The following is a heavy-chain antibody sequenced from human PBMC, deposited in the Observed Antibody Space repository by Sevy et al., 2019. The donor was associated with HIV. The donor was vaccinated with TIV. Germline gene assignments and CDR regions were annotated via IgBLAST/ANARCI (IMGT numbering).Heavy chain of an antibody. CDR3: ARDRYSSSWGSGAGYYYYGMDV. CDR1: GFTFSSYG. J-gene: IGHJ6*02. V-gene: IGHV3-33*01. CDR2: IWYDGSNK. D-gene: IGHD6-13*01. Sequence: GGSLRLSCAASGFTFSSYGMHWVRQAPGKGLEWVAVIWYDGSNKYYADSVKGRFTISRDNSKNTLYLQMNSLRAEDTAVYYCARDRYSSSWGSGAGYYYYGMDVWGQGTTVTV.